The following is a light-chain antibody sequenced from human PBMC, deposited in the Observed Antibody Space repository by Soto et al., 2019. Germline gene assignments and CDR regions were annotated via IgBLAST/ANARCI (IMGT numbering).Light chain of an antibody. CDR1: QGISSL. J-gene: IGKJ4*01. V-gene: IGKV1-12*01. Sequence: DIQMTQSPSSVSASVGDRVTITCRARQGISSLLAWYQQKPGKAPNLLIHTSSSLQSGVPSRFSGSGSGTDFTLTISSLQPVDFATYYCQQANSFHLTFGGGTKVEIK. CDR3: QQANSFHLT. CDR2: TSS.